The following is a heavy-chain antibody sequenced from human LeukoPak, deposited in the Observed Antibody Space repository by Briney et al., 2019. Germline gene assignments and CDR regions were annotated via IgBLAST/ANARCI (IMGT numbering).Heavy chain of an antibody. V-gene: IGHV4-59*08. CDR3: ARHGGSYFYFDY. J-gene: IGHJ4*02. D-gene: IGHD1-26*01. Sequence: SETLSLTCTVSGGSFSGYYWSWIRQPPGKGLEWIGYIYYSGSTNYNPSLKSRVTISVDTSKNQFSLKLSSVTAADTAVYYCARHGGSYFYFDYWGQGTLVTVSS. CDR2: IYYSGST. CDR1: GGSFSGYY.